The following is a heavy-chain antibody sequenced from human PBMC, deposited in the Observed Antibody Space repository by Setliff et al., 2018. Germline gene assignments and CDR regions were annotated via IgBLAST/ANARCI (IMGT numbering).Heavy chain of an antibody. J-gene: IGHJ4*02. CDR1: GGSVSSGSYY. CDR3: AGTPARGTTWLSPFDY. CDR2: IYTSGST. Sequence: PSETLSLTCTVSGGSVSSGSYYWSWIRQPAGKGLEWIGRIYTSGSTNYNPSLKSRVAISVDTSKNQISLKITSVTAADTALYSCAGTPARGTTWLSPFDYWGQGIQVTVSS. D-gene: IGHD3-9*01. V-gene: IGHV4-61*02.